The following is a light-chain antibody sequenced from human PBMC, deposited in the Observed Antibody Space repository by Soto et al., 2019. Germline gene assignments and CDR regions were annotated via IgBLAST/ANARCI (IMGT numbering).Light chain of an antibody. Sequence: DIQMTQSPSSLSASVGDRVTITCRASQSVSNYLHWYQQKPGKAPNLLISDASSLQSGVPSRFSDSGSGTEFTLTISSLQREDFATYYCQQSYYNPTFGQGTKVEIK. CDR3: QQSYYNPT. CDR2: DAS. V-gene: IGKV1-39*01. CDR1: QSVSNY. J-gene: IGKJ1*01.